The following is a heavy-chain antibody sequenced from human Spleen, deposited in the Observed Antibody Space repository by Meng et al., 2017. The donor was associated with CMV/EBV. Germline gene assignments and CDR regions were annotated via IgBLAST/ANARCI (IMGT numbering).Heavy chain of an antibody. D-gene: IGHD3-3*01. Sequence: SVKVSCKASGGAFNSYTINWVRQAPGQGLEWMGRIIPVLRTSTYAQKFQGRVTFTADRSTGTVSMELSGLRSEDTAMYYCAREKGVDDFWSGHTPGAFDVWGQGTMVTVS. CDR2: IIPVLRTS. V-gene: IGHV1-69*08. CDR3: AREKGVDDFWSGHTPGAFDV. CDR1: GGAFNSYT. J-gene: IGHJ3*01.